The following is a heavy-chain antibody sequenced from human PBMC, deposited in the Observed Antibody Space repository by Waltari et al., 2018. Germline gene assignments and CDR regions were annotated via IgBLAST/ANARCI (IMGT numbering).Heavy chain of an antibody. V-gene: IGHV3-7*01. CDR3: ARDMGIYTNYAAY. D-gene: IGHD4-4*01. CDR2: INEDESET. J-gene: IGHJ4*02. Sequence: EVQLVESGGGLVQPGGSLRLSWVASGFPFSRQWRSWLRQAPGKGLEWVANINEDESETFYADSVKGRFTISRDNAKNSLYLQMNSLRVEDTAYYYCARDMGIYTNYAAYWGQGTLVTVSS. CDR1: GFPFSRQW.